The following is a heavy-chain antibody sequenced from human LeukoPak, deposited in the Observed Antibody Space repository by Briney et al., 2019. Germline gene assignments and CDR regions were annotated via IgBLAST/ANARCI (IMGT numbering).Heavy chain of an antibody. CDR1: GGSISSGSYY. Sequence: SETLSLTCTVSGGSISSGSYYWSWIRQPAGKGLEWIGRIYTSGSTNYNPSLKSRVTISVDTSKNQFSLKLSSVTAADTAVYYCARAADTAMVTPFDYWGQGTLVTVSS. D-gene: IGHD5-18*01. J-gene: IGHJ4*02. CDR3: ARAADTAMVTPFDY. V-gene: IGHV4-61*02. CDR2: IYTSGST.